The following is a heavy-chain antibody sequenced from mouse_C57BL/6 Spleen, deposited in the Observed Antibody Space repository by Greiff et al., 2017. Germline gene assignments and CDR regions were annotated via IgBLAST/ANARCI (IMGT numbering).Heavy chain of an antibody. CDR3: ARIGMGDYYGSSPFDY. V-gene: IGHV1-53*01. Sequence: QVQLQQPGTELVKPGASVKLSCKASGYPFTSYWMHWVKQRPGQGLEWIGNINPSNGGTNYNEKFKSKATLTVDKSSSTAYMQLSSLTSEDSAVYYCARIGMGDYYGSSPFDYWGQGTTLTVSS. D-gene: IGHD1-1*01. J-gene: IGHJ2*01. CDR1: GYPFTSYW. CDR2: INPSNGGT.